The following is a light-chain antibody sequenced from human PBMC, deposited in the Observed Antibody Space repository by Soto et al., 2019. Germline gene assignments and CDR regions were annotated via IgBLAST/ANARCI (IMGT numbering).Light chain of an antibody. CDR1: QGVSKW. CDR2: GAS. CDR3: QQANSFPLT. Sequence: DIQLTQSPSSLSASVGDRVTITRRASQGVSKWLAWYQQKPGKAPILLIHGASNLQTGVPSRFSGSGSGTDFVLTITSLQPEDIATYFCQQANSFPLTFGQGTRLDIK. J-gene: IGKJ5*01. V-gene: IGKV1-12*01.